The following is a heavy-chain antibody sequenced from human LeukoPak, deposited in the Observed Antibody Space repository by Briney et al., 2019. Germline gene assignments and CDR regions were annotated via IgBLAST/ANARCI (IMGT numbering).Heavy chain of an antibody. Sequence: PGGSLRLSCAASGFTLSDHAMNWVRQAPGKGLEWVSSISSSSSYIYYADSVKGRFTISRDNAKNSLYLQMNSLRAEDTAVYYCTSMTAIGGKFDYWGQGTLVTVSS. CDR3: TSMTAIGGKFDY. V-gene: IGHV3-21*01. CDR1: GFTLSDHA. J-gene: IGHJ4*02. CDR2: ISSSSSYI. D-gene: IGHD2-21*02.